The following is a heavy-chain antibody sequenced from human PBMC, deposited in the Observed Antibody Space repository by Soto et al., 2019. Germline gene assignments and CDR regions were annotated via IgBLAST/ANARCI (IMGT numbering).Heavy chain of an antibody. CDR1: GYSFTSYW. Sequence: GESLKISCKGSGYSFTSYWIGWVRQMPGKGLEWMGIIYPGDSDTRYSPSFQGQVTISADKSISTAYLQWSSLKASDTAMYYCARQRDSSSFRDYYYYYGMDVWGQGTTVTVSS. V-gene: IGHV5-51*01. CDR2: IYPGDSDT. CDR3: ARQRDSSSFRDYYYYYGMDV. D-gene: IGHD6-6*01. J-gene: IGHJ6*02.